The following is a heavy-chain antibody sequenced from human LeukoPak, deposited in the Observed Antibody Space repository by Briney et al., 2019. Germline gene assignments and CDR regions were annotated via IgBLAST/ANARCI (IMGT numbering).Heavy chain of an antibody. Sequence: GGSLRLSCAASGFTFSSYSMNWVRQAPGKGLEWVSSISSSSSYIYYADSVKGRFTISRDNAKNSLYLQMNSLRAEDTAVYYCARGSARRYSYGYGVYYYYMDVWGKGTTVTVSS. J-gene: IGHJ6*03. CDR3: ARGSARRYSYGYGVYYYYMDV. CDR1: GFTFSSYS. CDR2: ISSSSSYI. V-gene: IGHV3-21*01. D-gene: IGHD5-18*01.